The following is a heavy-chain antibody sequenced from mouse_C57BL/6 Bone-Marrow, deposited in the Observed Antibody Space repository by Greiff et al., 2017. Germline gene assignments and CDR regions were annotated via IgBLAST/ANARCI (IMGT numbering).Heavy chain of an antibody. CDR3: AKGGYYGSSIYWYFDV. D-gene: IGHD1-1*01. CDR2: IWRGGST. CDR1: GFSLTSYG. J-gene: IGHJ1*03. Sequence: VQLKESGPGLVQPSQSLSITCTVSGFSLTSYGVHWVRQSPGKGLEWLGVIWRGGSTDYNAAFMSRLSITKDNSKSQVFFKMNSLQADDTAIYYCAKGGYYGSSIYWYFDVWGTGTTVTVSS. V-gene: IGHV2-5*01.